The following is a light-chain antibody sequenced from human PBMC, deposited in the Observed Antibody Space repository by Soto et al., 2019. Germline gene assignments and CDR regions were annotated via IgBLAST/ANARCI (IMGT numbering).Light chain of an antibody. V-gene: IGLV2-14*01. J-gene: IGLJ2*01. CDR2: DVS. Sequence: QSVLTQPASVSGSPGQSITISCTGTSSDFGGYIYVSWYQQHPGKTPQLMIYDVSNRPSGVSNRFSASKSGNTASLTISGLQAEDEADYYCSSYISSSTLFGGGTKLTVL. CDR3: SSYISSSTL. CDR1: SSDFGGYIY.